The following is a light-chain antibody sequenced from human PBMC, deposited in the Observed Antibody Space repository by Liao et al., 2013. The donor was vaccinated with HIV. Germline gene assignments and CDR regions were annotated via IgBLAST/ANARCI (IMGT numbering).Light chain of an antibody. CDR2: KDT. J-gene: IGLJ1*01. Sequence: SYELTQPPSVSVSPGQTAGITCSGDVLPNRYSYWYQKKPGQAPVLVIYKDTERPSGIPERFSGSNSGNTATLTISRVEAGDEADYYCQVWDSSSDHRVFGTGTKVTVL. CDR3: QVWDSSSDHRV. CDR1: VLPNRY. V-gene: IGLV3-25*02.